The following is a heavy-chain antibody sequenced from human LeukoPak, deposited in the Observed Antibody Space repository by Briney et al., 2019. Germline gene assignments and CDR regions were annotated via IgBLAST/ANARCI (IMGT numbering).Heavy chain of an antibody. D-gene: IGHD3-10*01. CDR1: GFTFSSYG. V-gene: IGHV3-30*02. CDR3: AKERYYYGSGSYYIDY. Sequence: PGGSLRLSCAASGFTFSSYGMHWVRQAPGKGLEWVAFIRYDGSNKYYTDSVKGRFSISRDNSENTLYLQMNSLRADDTALYYCAKERYYYGSGSYYIDYGGQGALVTVSA. J-gene: IGHJ4*02. CDR2: IRYDGSNK.